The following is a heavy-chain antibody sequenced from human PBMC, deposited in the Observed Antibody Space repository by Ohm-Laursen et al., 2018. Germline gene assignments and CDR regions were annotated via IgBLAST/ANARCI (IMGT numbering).Heavy chain of an antibody. Sequence: SLRLSCAASGFTFSGYEMNWVRQAPGQGLEWVSHISDSTIKFADSVKGRFSISRDNAENSLCLQMNSLRAEDTAIYYCARHRVGTRGSALDIWGQGTLVTVSS. CDR1: GFTFSGYE. J-gene: IGHJ3*02. CDR2: ISDSTI. V-gene: IGHV3-48*03. D-gene: IGHD1-26*01. CDR3: ARHRVGTRGSALDI.